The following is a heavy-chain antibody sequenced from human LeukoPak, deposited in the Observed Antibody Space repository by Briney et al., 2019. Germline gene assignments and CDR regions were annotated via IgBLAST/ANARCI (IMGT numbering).Heavy chain of an antibody. J-gene: IGHJ4*02. V-gene: IGHV4-34*01. Sequence: PSETVSLTCAVYRGPFSGYYWSWIRQPPGKGLEWIGEINQSGSTNYNPSLKSRVTIPLDTSKHQLSLNLSSVTAADTAVYHRTADVAARPRGDYWGQGTLVTVSS. CDR2: INQSGST. CDR1: RGPFSGYY. D-gene: IGHD6-6*01. CDR3: TADVAARPRGDY.